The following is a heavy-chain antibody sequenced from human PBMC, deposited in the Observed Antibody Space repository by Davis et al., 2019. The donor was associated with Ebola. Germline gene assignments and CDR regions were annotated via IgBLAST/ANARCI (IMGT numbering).Heavy chain of an antibody. CDR1: GFTSSSYS. Sequence: GESLKISCAASGFTSSSYSMNWVRQAPGKGLEWVSSISSSSSYIYYADSVKGRFTISRDNAKNSLYLHMNSLRVEDTAVYYCTKTIVATAGDFWGQGTLVTVSS. CDR3: TKTIVATAGDF. J-gene: IGHJ4*02. CDR2: ISSSSSYI. V-gene: IGHV3-21*01. D-gene: IGHD6-13*01.